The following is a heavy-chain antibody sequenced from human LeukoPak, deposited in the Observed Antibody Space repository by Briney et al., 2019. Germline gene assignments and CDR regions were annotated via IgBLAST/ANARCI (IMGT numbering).Heavy chain of an antibody. CDR2: ISTYNGNT. CDR3: ARDGNNYYDSSGYEAPWRY. D-gene: IGHD3-22*01. V-gene: IGHV1-18*01. J-gene: IGHJ4*02. CDR1: GYPFTSYG. Sequence: ASVTVSCKTSGYPFTSYGITWVRQAPGQGLEWMGWISTYNGNTNYAQKLQGRVTMTTDTSTSTAYMELRSLRSDDTAVYYCARDGNNYYDSSGYEAPWRYWGQGTLVTVSS.